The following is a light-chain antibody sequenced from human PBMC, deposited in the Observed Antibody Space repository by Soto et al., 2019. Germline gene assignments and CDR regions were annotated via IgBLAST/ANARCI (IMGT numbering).Light chain of an antibody. CDR2: KAS. J-gene: IGKJ1*01. Sequence: DIPMTQSPSTLSASVGDRVTITCRASQSISSWLAWYQQKPGQAPKLLIYKASTLQSGVPSRFSGSGSGTEFTLAISSLQPVDSATYYCQQYNDNWTFGQGTKVEIK. CDR3: QQYNDNWT. V-gene: IGKV1-5*03. CDR1: QSISSW.